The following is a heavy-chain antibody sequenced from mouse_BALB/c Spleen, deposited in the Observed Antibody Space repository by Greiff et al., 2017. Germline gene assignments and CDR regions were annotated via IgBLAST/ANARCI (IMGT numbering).Heavy chain of an antibody. V-gene: IGHV1-69*02. J-gene: IGHJ3*01. CDR1: GYTFTSYW. Sequence: QVQLQQPGAELVKPGASVKLSCKASGYTFTSYWMHWVKQRPGQGLEWIGEIDPSDSYTNYNQKFKGKATLTVDKSSSTAYMQLSSLTSEDSAVYYCARLDVEWFAYWGQGTLVTVSA. CDR2: IDPSDSYT. CDR3: ARLDVEWFAY.